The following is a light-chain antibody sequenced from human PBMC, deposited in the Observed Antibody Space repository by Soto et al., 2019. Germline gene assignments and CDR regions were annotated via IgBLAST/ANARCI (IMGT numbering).Light chain of an antibody. J-gene: IGKJ1*01. Sequence: EIVLTQSPGTLSLSPGERATLSCRASQSVSSAYLAWYQHKPGQPPTLLIYAASSRVTGIPDRFSGSGSGTDFTLTISRLEPEDFAVYYCLQYGSSSTSTFGQGTKVEIK. CDR2: AAS. CDR1: QSVSSAY. CDR3: LQYGSSSTST. V-gene: IGKV3-20*01.